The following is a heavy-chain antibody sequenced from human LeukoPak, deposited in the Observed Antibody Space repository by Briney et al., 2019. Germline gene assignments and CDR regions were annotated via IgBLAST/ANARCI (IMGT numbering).Heavy chain of an antibody. Sequence: GGSLRLSCAAPGFIFDNYAIHWVRHAPGKGLEWVSLISGDGGSTFYADSVRGRFTISRDNTRKSLSLQMSSLRSEDTALYYCARESETSGWSDYWGQGTLVTVSS. J-gene: IGHJ4*02. CDR1: GFIFDNYA. V-gene: IGHV3-43*02. D-gene: IGHD6-19*01. CDR2: ISGDGGST. CDR3: ARESETSGWSDY.